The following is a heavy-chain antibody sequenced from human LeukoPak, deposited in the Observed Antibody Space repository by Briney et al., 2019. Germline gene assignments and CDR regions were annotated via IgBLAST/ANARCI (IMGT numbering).Heavy chain of an antibody. V-gene: IGHV3-30*01. CDR1: GFTFSSYA. D-gene: IGHD3-3*01. J-gene: IGHJ4*02. CDR2: ISYDGSNK. CDR3: TREKAHYDFWSGYPLDY. Sequence: PGGSLRLSCAASGFTFSSYAMHWVRQAPGKGLEWVAVISYDGSNKYYADSVKGRFTISRDNSKNTLCLQMNSLRAEDTAVYYCTREKAHYDFWSGYPLDYWGQGTLVPVSS.